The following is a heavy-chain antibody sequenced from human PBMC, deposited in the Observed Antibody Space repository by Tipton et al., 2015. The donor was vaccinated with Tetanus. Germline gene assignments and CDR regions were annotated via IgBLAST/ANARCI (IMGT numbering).Heavy chain of an antibody. J-gene: IGHJ5*01. V-gene: IGHV4-59*01. CDR1: GGSISSYY. CDR3: ARDRKGRYEGGSCFDS. Sequence: TLSLTCTVSGGSISSYYWSWIRQPPGKGLEWIGYIYYSGSTNYNPSLKSRVTISVDTSKNQFSLKLSSVTAADTAVYYCARDRKGRYEGGSCFDSWGQGSLVTVSS. D-gene: IGHD6-19*01. CDR2: IYYSGST.